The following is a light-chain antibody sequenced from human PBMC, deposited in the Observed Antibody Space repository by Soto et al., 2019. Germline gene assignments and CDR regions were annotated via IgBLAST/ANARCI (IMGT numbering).Light chain of an antibody. CDR2: DAS. CDR3: QQYNSHRT. CDR1: QSISSW. Sequence: DIQMTQSPSTLSASVGARVTITCRASQSISSWLAWYQQKPGRAPKLLIYDASSLESGVPSGFSGSESGTEFTLTISSLQPDDAATYYCQQYNSHRTFGQGTKVEIK. J-gene: IGKJ1*01. V-gene: IGKV1-5*01.